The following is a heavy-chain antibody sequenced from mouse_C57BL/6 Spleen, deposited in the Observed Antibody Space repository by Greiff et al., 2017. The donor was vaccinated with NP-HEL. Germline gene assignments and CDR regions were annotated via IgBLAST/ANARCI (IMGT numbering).Heavy chain of an antibody. V-gene: IGHV2-9-1*01. Sequence: VQRVESGPGLVAPSQSLSITCTVSGFSLTSYAISWVRQPPGKGLEWLGVIWTGGGTNYNSAPKSRLSISKDNSKSQVFLKMNSLQSDDTARYYCARNFRAMYDYDGAWFAYWGQGTLVTVSA. D-gene: IGHD2-4*01. CDR1: GFSLTSYA. CDR2: IWTGGGT. J-gene: IGHJ3*01. CDR3: ARNFRAMYDYDGAWFAY.